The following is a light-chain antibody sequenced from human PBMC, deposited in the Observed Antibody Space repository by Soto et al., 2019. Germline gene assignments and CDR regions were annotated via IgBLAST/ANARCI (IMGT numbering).Light chain of an antibody. CDR2: DAS. V-gene: IGLV2-11*01. Sequence: QSALTQPRSVSASPGQSVTISCTGTSSNVGGYNYVSWYQQNPGKAPKLMIYDASKRPPGVPDRFSGSKSGNAASLTISGLQAEDEADYYCCSYAASYTLVFGGGTKLTGL. CDR3: CSYAASYTLV. CDR1: SSNVGGYNY. J-gene: IGLJ3*02.